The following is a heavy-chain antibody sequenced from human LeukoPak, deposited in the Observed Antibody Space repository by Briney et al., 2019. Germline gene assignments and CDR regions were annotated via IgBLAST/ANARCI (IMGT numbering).Heavy chain of an antibody. Sequence: GGSLRLSCAASGFTSSDQYMSWDRPAPGEGRGWVSYISSSGSTIYYADSVKGRFTISRDNAKNSLYLQMNSLRAEDTAVYYCARGLPSTVTTGLDYWGQGTLVTVSS. D-gene: IGHD4-11*01. CDR3: ARGLPSTVTTGLDY. V-gene: IGHV3-11*01. CDR1: GFTSSDQY. J-gene: IGHJ4*02. CDR2: ISSSGSTI.